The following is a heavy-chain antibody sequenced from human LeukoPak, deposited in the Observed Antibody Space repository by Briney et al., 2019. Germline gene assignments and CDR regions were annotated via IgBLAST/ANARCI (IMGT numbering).Heavy chain of an antibody. J-gene: IGHJ5*02. V-gene: IGHV1-69*04. CDR3: ARVSRGYSP. CDR1: GGTFSSYA. CDR2: IIPILGIA. Sequence: SVKVTCKASGGTFSSYAISWVRQAPGQGLEWMGRIIPILGIANYAQKFQGRVTITADKSTSTAYMELSSLRSEDTAVYYCARVSRGYSPWGQGTLVTVSS. D-gene: IGHD5-18*01.